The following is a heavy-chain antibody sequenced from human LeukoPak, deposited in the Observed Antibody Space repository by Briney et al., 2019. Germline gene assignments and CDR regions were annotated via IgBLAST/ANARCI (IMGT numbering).Heavy chain of an antibody. D-gene: IGHD3-10*01. CDR2: ISAYNGNT. V-gene: IGHV1-18*01. CDR1: GYTFTSYG. Sequence: ASVKVSCKASGYTFTSYGISWVRQAPGQGLEWMGWISAYNGNTNYAQKLQGRVTMTTDTSTSTAYMELRSLRSDDTAVYYCARTLMVRGVIGYWFDPWGQGTLVTVSS. J-gene: IGHJ5*02. CDR3: ARTLMVRGVIGYWFDP.